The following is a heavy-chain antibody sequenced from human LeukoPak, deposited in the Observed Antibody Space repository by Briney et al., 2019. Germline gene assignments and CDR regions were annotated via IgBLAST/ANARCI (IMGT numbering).Heavy chain of an antibody. V-gene: IGHV1-24*01. CDR2: FDPEDGET. CDR1: GYTLTELS. J-gene: IGHJ4*02. D-gene: IGHD6-13*01. CDR3: ATDSSLYSSSWTDLDY. Sequence: ASVKVSCKVSGYTLTELSMHWVRQAPAKGLVWMGGFDPEDGETIYAQKFRGRVTMTEDTSTGTAYMAQSSLRSEDTAVYYCATDSSLYSSSWTDLDYWGQGTLVTVSS.